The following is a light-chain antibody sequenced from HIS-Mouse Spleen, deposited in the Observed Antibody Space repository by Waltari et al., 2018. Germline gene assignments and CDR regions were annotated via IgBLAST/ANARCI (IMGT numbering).Light chain of an antibody. CDR1: SSAVGGYNY. V-gene: IGLV2-14*01. J-gene: IGLJ2*01. Sequence: QSALTQPASVSGSPGQSITIPCTGTSSAVGGYNYVSWYQPHPGKAPKLMIYEVSNRPSGVSNRFSGSKSGNTASLTISGLQAEDEADYYCSSYTSSSTVVFGGGTKLTVL. CDR3: SSYTSSSTVV. CDR2: EVS.